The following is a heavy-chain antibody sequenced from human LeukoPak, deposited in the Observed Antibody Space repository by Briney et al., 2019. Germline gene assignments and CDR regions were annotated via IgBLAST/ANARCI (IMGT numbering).Heavy chain of an antibody. J-gene: IGHJ3*02. D-gene: IGHD1-26*01. V-gene: IGHV1-69*04. CDR2: IIPILGIA. CDR3: ARDETGEWELGGAFDI. Sequence: EASVKVSCKASGGTFSSYAISWVRQAPGQGLEWMGRIIPILGIANYAQKFQGRVTITADKSTSTAYMELSSLRSEDTAVYYCARDETGEWELGGAFDIWGQGTMVTVSS. CDR1: GGTFSSYA.